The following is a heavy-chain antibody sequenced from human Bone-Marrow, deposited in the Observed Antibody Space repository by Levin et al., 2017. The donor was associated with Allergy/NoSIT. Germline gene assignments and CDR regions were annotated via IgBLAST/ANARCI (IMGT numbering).Heavy chain of an antibody. V-gene: IGHV3-23*01. Sequence: GESLKISCAASGFTFTDFGMTWVRRAPGKGLEWVAGISGTGDKTYYAGSVRGRFTISRDESKNTLYLQMDRLTADDAAVDDCAKDRLAFHCNAQALDCWGQGSQVTFSS. CDR2: ISGTGDKT. CDR3: AKDRLAFHCNAQALDC. J-gene: IGHJ4*02. CDR1: GFTFTDFG. D-gene: IGHD2/OR15-2a*01.